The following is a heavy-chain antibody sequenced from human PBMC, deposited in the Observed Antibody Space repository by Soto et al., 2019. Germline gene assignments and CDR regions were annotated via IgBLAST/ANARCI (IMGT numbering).Heavy chain of an antibody. Sequence: PSETLSLTCTVSGGSISSYYWSWIRQPAGKGLEWIGRIYTSGSTNYNPSLKSRVTMSVDTSKNQFSLKLSSVTAADTAVYYCARDRFLEWSHNWFDPWGQGTLVTVSS. CDR1: GGSISSYY. CDR3: ARDRFLEWSHNWFDP. V-gene: IGHV4-4*07. D-gene: IGHD3-3*01. CDR2: IYTSGST. J-gene: IGHJ5*02.